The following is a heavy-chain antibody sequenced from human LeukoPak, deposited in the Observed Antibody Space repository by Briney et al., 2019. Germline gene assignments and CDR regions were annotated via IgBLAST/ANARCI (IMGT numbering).Heavy chain of an antibody. D-gene: IGHD1-14*01. CDR2: ISGSGAKT. CDR1: GFTFSNYA. Sequence: GGSLGLSCAASGFTFSNYAVSWVRQAPGKGLEWGSGISGSGAKTYYADSVKGRFTISRDNSRNTLYIQMNSLRVEDTAVYYCSKDPVPHGNGLYWFDPWGQGTLVTVSS. V-gene: IGHV3-23*01. J-gene: IGHJ5*02. CDR3: SKDPVPHGNGLYWFDP.